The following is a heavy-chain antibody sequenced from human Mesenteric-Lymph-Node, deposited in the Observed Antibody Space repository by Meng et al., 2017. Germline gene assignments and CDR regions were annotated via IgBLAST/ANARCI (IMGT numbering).Heavy chain of an antibody. J-gene: IGHJ4*02. CDR2: IKRDGSEK. Sequence: GESLKISCAASGFTFSDYYMSWVRQAPGKGLEWVANIKRDGSEKYYVDSVRGRFTISRDNAKNSLYLQMNSLRAEDTAVYYCARWSTSSGWYWQFDYWGQGTLVTVSS. V-gene: IGHV3-7*01. D-gene: IGHD6-19*01. CDR1: GFTFSDYY. CDR3: ARWSTSSGWYWQFDY.